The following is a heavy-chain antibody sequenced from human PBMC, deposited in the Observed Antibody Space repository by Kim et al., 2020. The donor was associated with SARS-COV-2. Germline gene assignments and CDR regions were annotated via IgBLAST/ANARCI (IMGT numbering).Heavy chain of an antibody. D-gene: IGHD1-1*01. V-gene: IGHV3-33*01. CDR2: IWYDGSNK. J-gene: IGHJ5*02. CDR1: GFTFSSYG. CDR3: ARDQSRYPNNWFDP. Sequence: GGSLRLSCAASGFTFSSYGMHWVRQAPGKGLEWVAVIWYDGSNKYYADSVKGRFTISRDNSKNTLYLQMNSLRAEDTAVYYCARDQSRYPNNWFDPWGQGTLVTVSS.